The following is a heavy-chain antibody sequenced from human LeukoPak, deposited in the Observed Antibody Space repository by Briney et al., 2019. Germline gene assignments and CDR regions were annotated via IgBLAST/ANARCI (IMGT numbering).Heavy chain of an antibody. D-gene: IGHD4-17*01. CDR3: ASFSTTVTTYYFDY. CDR2: IYYSGST. V-gene: IGHV4-59*08. J-gene: IGHJ4*02. Sequence: KASETLSLTCTVSGGSFSSYYWSWIRQPPGKGLEGMGYIYYSGSTNYNPSLKSRVTISVDTSKTQFSLKLSSVTAADTAVYYCASFSTTVTTYYFDYWGQGTLVTVSS. CDR1: GGSFSSYY.